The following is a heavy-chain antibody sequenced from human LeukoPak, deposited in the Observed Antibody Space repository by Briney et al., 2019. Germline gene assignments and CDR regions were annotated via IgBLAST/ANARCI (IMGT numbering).Heavy chain of an antibody. CDR3: ARVTQEPAASLGFWFDP. Sequence: PSETLSLTCAVYGGSFSGYYWSWIRQPPGKGLEWIGEINHSGSTNYNPSLKSRVTISVDTSKNQFSLKLSSVTAADTAVYYCARVTQEPAASLGFWFDPWGRGTLVTVSS. D-gene: IGHD2-2*01. J-gene: IGHJ5*02. V-gene: IGHV4-34*01. CDR2: INHSGST. CDR1: GGSFSGYY.